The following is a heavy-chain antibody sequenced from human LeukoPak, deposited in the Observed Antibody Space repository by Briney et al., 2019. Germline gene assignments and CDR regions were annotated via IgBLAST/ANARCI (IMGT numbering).Heavy chain of an antibody. D-gene: IGHD3-9*01. V-gene: IGHV3-48*04. J-gene: IGHJ4*02. Sequence: TGGSLRLSCVGSGFNFNIYSMNWVRQAPGKGLEWVSHISTSSNTIYYADSVQGRFTISRDDAKNSLYLQMNNLRAEDTAVYYCARDGSYYDILTFMGDYFDYWGQGTLVTVSS. CDR2: ISTSSNTI. CDR3: ARDGSYYDILTFMGDYFDY. CDR1: GFNFNIYS.